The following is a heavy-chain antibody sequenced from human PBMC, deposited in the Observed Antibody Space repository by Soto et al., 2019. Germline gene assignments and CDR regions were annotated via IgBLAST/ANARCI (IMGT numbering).Heavy chain of an antibody. CDR2: IDGSGGTT. CDR1: GFAFSSYA. J-gene: IGHJ4*02. D-gene: IGHD3-3*01. CDR3: AKDLGVVYY. V-gene: IGHV3-23*01. Sequence: GGSLRLSCAASGFAFSSYAMSWVRQAPGKGLDWVSSIDGSGGTTYYADSVKGRFTISRDNSKNTLYLQMKSLRAEDTAVYYCAKDLGVVYYWGQGTLVTVSS.